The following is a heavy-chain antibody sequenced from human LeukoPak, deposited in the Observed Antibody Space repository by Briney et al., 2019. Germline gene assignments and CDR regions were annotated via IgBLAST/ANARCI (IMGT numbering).Heavy chain of an antibody. CDR3: ARHGSADNWKLFDY. CDR2: IYYSGST. Sequence: PSETLSLTCTVSGGSISSYYWSWIRQPPGKGLVWIGYIYYSGSTNYNPSLKSRVTISVDTSKNQFSLKLSSVTAADTAVYYCARHGSADNWKLFDYWGQGTLVIVSS. V-gene: IGHV4-59*08. D-gene: IGHD1-20*01. J-gene: IGHJ4*02. CDR1: GGSISSYY.